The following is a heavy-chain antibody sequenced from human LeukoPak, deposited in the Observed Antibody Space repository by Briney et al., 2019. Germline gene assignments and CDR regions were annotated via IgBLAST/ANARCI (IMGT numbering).Heavy chain of an antibody. CDR2: IYHSGST. J-gene: IGHJ5*02. Sequence: PSETLSLTCAVSGGSISSGGYSWSWIRQPPGKGLEWIGYIYHSGSTYYNPSLKSRVTISVDRSKNQFSLKLSSVTAADTAVYYCARHPSSGYSNWFDPWGQGTLVTVSS. CDR3: ARHPSSGYSNWFDP. D-gene: IGHD3-22*01. CDR1: GGSISSGGYS. V-gene: IGHV4-30-2*01.